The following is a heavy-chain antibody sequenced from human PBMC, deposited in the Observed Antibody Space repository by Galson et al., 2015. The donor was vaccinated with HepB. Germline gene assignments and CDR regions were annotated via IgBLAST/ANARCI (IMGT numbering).Heavy chain of an antibody. J-gene: IGHJ4*02. Sequence: SLRLSCAASGFTFTTYDMTWVRQAPGKGLGWASAITGSGISTYYADSVKGRFTISRDNSKNTLYLQMNSLRAEDTAVYYCASPLCGGDCELEYWGQGTLVTVSS. CDR1: GFTFTTYD. V-gene: IGHV3-23*01. D-gene: IGHD2-21*02. CDR2: ITGSGIST. CDR3: ASPLCGGDCELEY.